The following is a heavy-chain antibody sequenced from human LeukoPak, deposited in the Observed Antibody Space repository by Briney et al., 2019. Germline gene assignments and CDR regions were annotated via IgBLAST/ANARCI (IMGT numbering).Heavy chain of an antibody. CDR3: AKDHGDTGGVYRDY. CDR2: ISGSGGST. J-gene: IGHJ4*02. V-gene: IGHV3-23*01. Sequence: PGGSLRLSCAASGFTFSSYAMSWVRQAPGKGLEWVSAISGSGGSTYYADSVKGRFTISRDNSKNTLYLQMNSLRAEDTAVYYCAKDHGDTGGVYRDYWGQGTLVTVSS. CDR1: GFTFSSYA. D-gene: IGHD2-8*02.